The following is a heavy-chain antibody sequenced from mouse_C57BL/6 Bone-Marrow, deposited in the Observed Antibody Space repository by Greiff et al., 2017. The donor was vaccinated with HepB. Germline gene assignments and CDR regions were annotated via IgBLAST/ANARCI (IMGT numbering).Heavy chain of an antibody. D-gene: IGHD1-1*01. CDR2: IDPSDSET. V-gene: IGHV1-52*01. CDR3: ARLYYGSSYWYFDV. J-gene: IGHJ1*03. Sequence: VQLQHPGAELVRPGSSVKLSCKASGYTFTSYWMHWVKQRPIQGLEWIGNIDPSDSETHYNQKFKDKATLTVDKSSSTAYMQLSSLTSEDSAVYYCARLYYGSSYWYFDVWGTGTTVTVSS. CDR1: GYTFTSYW.